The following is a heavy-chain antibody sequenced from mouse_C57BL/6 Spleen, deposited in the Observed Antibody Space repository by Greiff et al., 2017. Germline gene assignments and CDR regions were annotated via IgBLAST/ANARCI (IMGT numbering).Heavy chain of an antibody. V-gene: IGHV2-9-1*01. CDR3: ARRGTTDYFDY. CDR2: IWTGGGT. Sequence: VKLQESGPGLVAPSQCLSITCTVSGFSFTSYAISWVRQPPGKGLEWLGVIWTGGGTNYYSALKSRLSISKDNSKSQVCLKMNSLQADDTARYYCARRGTTDYFDYWGQGTTLTVSS. CDR1: GFSFTSYA. J-gene: IGHJ2*01. D-gene: IGHD1-1*01.